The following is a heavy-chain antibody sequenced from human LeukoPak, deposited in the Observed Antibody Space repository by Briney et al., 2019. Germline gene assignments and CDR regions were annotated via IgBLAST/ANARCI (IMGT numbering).Heavy chain of an antibody. Sequence: SETLSLTCAVYGGSFSGYYWSWIRQPPGKGLEWIGESNHSGSTNYNPSLKSRVTISVDTSKNQFSLKLSSVTAADTAVYYCARDCRYYDSSGRCGFDYWGQGTLVTVSS. CDR2: SNHSGST. D-gene: IGHD3-22*01. V-gene: IGHV4-34*01. CDR1: GGSFSGYY. J-gene: IGHJ4*02. CDR3: ARDCRYYDSSGRCGFDY.